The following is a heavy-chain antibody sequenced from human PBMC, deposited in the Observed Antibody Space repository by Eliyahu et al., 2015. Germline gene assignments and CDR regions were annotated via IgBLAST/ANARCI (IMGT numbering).Heavy chain of an antibody. CDR3: ARDAADILTGYSQTLYFQH. Sequence: QVQLVQSGAEVEKPGASVKVSCEASGYTFTRYAIHWVRQAPGQRLEWMAWINAGNGDTKYSQKFLARVTITRDTSASTAYMELSSLRYEDTAVYYCARDAADILTGYSQTLYFQHWGQGTLVTVSS. D-gene: IGHD3-9*01. CDR2: INAGNGDT. J-gene: IGHJ1*01. CDR1: GYTFTRYA. V-gene: IGHV1-3*01.